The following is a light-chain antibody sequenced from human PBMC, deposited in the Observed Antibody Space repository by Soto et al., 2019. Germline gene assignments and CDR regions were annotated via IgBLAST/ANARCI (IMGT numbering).Light chain of an antibody. CDR3: GTWDTSMTVYV. V-gene: IGLV1-51*01. CDR2: DNN. J-gene: IGLJ1*01. CDR1: SSNIGNNY. Sequence: QSVLTQPPSVSAAPGQKVTISCSGSSSNIGNNYVSWYQQLPGTAPTLLIYDNNQRPSGIPDRFSGSKSGASATLGITGLQTGDEADYYCGTWDTSMTVYVFGPGTKVTVL.